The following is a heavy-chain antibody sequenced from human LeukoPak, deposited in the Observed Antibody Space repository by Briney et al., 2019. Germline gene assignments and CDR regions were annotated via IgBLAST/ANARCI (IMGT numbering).Heavy chain of an antibody. Sequence: KPSETLSLTCTVSGGSISSYYWSWIRQPPGKGLEWIGYIYYSGSTNYNPSLKSRVTISVDTSKNQFPLKLSSVTAADTAVYYCARVLGRPPVVATIDYWGQGTLVTVSS. CDR3: ARVLGRPPVVATIDY. CDR1: GGSISSYY. J-gene: IGHJ4*02. CDR2: IYYSGST. D-gene: IGHD5-12*01. V-gene: IGHV4-59*01.